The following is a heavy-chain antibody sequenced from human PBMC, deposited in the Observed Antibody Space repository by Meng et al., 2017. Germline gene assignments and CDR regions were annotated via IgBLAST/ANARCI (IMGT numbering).Heavy chain of an antibody. Sequence: VKLVASGGGGKSPGASGKGSCKASGYTFTSYDINWVRQATGQGLEWMGWMNPNRGNTGYAQKFQGRVTMTRNTSISTAYMELSSLRSEDTAVYYCARAMTTVMIDYWGQGTLVTVSS. CDR1: GYTFTSYD. V-gene: IGHV1-8*01. CDR3: ARAMTTVMIDY. J-gene: IGHJ4*02. CDR2: MNPNRGNT. D-gene: IGHD4-17*01.